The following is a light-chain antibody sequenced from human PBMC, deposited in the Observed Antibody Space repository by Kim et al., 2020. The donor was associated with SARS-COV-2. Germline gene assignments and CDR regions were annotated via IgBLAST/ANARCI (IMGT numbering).Light chain of an antibody. CDR1: SSNIGAGYD. J-gene: IGLJ2*01. CDR2: GNS. V-gene: IGLV1-40*01. CDR3: QSYDSSLSGSVV. Sequence: VTIACTVSSSNIGAGYDVHWYQQLPGTAPKLLIYGNSNRPSGVPDRFSGSKTGTSASLAITGLQAEDEADYYCQSYDSSLSGSVVFGGGTQLTVL.